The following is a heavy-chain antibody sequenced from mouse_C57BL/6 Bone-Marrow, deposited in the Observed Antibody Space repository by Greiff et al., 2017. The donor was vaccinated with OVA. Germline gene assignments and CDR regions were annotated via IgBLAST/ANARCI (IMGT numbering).Heavy chain of an antibody. J-gene: IGHJ1*03. CDR1: GYTFTSYG. V-gene: IGHV1-81*01. D-gene: IGHD4-1*01. Sequence: QVQLQQSGAELARPGASVKLSCKASGYTFTSYGVSWVKQRTGQGLEWIGEIYPRSSNTYYNEKFKGKATLTADKSSSTAYLELRSLTSEDSAVYFCERGGSWDGWYFDVWGTGTTVTVSS. CDR2: IYPRSSNT. CDR3: ERGGSWDGWYFDV.